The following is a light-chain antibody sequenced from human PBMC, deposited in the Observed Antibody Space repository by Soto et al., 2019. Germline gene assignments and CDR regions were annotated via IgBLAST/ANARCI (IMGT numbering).Light chain of an antibody. J-gene: IGLJ2*01. CDR3: AAWDDSLSGVV. CDR2: NDN. CDR1: TSNIGSNY. V-gene: IGLV1-47*02. Sequence: QSVLTQPPSTSGTPGQTVTISCSGSTSNIGSNYVYWYQQLPGTAPQLLISNDNQRPSGVPDRFSGSKSGTSASLAISGLRSEDEADYSCAAWDDSLSGVVFGVGTKLTVL.